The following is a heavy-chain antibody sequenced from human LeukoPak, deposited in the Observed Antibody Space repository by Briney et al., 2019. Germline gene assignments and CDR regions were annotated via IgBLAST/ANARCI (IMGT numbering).Heavy chain of an antibody. Sequence: SETLSLTCAVYGGSFSGYYWSWIRQPPGKGLEWIGEINHSGSTNYNPSLKSRVTISVDTSKNQFSLKLSSVTAADTAVYYCARARNRYCSGGSCPRYFDYWGLGTLVTVSS. D-gene: IGHD2-15*01. V-gene: IGHV4-34*01. CDR2: INHSGST. J-gene: IGHJ4*02. CDR3: ARARNRYCSGGSCPRYFDY. CDR1: GGSFSGYY.